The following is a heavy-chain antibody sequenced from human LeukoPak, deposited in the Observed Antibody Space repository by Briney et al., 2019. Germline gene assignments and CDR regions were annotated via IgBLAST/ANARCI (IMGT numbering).Heavy chain of an antibody. D-gene: IGHD3-3*01. CDR1: GYSISSGYY. Sequence: SETLSLTCAVSGYSISSGYYWGWIRQPPGKGLEWIGSIYHSGSTYYNPSLKSRVTISVDTSKNQFSPKLSSVTAADTAVYYCAINIFWSGYYYYWGQGTLVTVSS. CDR2: IYHSGST. J-gene: IGHJ4*02. V-gene: IGHV4-38-2*01. CDR3: AINIFWSGYYYY.